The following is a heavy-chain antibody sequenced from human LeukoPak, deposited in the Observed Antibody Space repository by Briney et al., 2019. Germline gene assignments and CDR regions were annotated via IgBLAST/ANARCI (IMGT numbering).Heavy chain of an antibody. CDR1: GFTFSSYG. CDR3: ARTIEMATISYFDY. Sequence: GGSLRLSCAASGFTFSSYGMSWVRQAPGKGLEWVSAISDSGGSTYYADSVKGRFTISRDNSKNTLYLQMNSLRAGDTAVYYCARTIEMATISYFDYWGQGTLVTVSS. V-gene: IGHV3-23*01. J-gene: IGHJ4*02. D-gene: IGHD5-24*01. CDR2: ISDSGGST.